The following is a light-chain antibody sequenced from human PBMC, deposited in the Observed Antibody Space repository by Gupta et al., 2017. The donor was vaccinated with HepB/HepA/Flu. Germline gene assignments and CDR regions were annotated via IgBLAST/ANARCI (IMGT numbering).Light chain of an antibody. CDR3: SSYTSSSTLV. J-gene: IGLJ1*01. Sequence: QPALPQPASVSGSPGQSLTISCTGTSSDVGGYNYVSWYQQHPGKAPKLMIYDVSNRPSGVSNRFSGSKSGNTASLTISGLQAEDEADYYCSSYTSSSTLVFGTGTKVTVL. V-gene: IGLV2-14*01. CDR2: DVS. CDR1: SSDVGGYNY.